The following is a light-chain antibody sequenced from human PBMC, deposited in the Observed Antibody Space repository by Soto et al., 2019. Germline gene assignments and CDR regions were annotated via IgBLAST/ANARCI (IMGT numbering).Light chain of an antibody. J-gene: IGKJ1*01. Sequence: EIVTTQSPDSLAVSLGERATIKCKSSQSVLYSSNDRSYLAWFQQKPGQPPKALIYWASSRESGVPDRFSGSGSGTDFTLSISSLQAEDVAVYFCQQYFTTPWTFGQGTKVDIK. V-gene: IGKV4-1*01. CDR1: QSVLYSSNDRSY. CDR3: QQYFTTPWT. CDR2: WAS.